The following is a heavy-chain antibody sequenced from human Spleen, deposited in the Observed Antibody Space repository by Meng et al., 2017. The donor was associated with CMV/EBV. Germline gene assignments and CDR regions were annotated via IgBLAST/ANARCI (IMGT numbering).Heavy chain of an antibody. Sequence: GESLKISCAASGFTFSSYSMNWVRQAPGKGLEWVSAISGSGGSTYYADSVKGRFTISRDNSKNTLYLQMNSLRAEDTAVYYCAKSTSRTTVVIDYWGQGTLVTVSS. CDR1: GFTFSSYS. CDR2: ISGSGGST. J-gene: IGHJ4*02. D-gene: IGHD4-23*01. V-gene: IGHV3-23*01. CDR3: AKSTSRTTVVIDY.